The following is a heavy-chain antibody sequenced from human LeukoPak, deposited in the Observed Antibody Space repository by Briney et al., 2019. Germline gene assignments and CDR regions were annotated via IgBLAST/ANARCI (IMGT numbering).Heavy chain of an antibody. CDR1: GYTFTSYY. J-gene: IGHJ4*02. CDR2: ISAYNGNT. CDR3: ARELLQGSSYKHNFDY. Sequence: ASVKVSCKASGYTFTSYYMHWVRQAPGQGLEWMGWISAYNGNTNYAQKLQGRVTMTTDTSTSTAYMELRSLRSDDTAVYYCARELLQGSSYKHNFDYWGQGTLVTVSS. D-gene: IGHD5-24*01. V-gene: IGHV1-18*04.